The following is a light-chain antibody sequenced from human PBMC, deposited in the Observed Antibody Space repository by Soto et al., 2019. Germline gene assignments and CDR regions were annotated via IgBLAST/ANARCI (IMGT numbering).Light chain of an antibody. CDR3: QQRSRWTLT. Sequence: EIVFTQSPATLSLSPGESSTLSCRASQSLSNSLVWYQQKPVQAPRLLIDGASNRATGIPARFSGSGSGTDLTLTISSIEHEDFAVYLCQQRSRWTLTFGGGTKVDIK. CDR1: QSLSNS. V-gene: IGKV3-11*01. J-gene: IGKJ4*02. CDR2: GAS.